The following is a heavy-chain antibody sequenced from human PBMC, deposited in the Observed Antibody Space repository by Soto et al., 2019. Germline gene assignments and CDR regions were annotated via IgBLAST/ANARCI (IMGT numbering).Heavy chain of an antibody. V-gene: IGHV3-21*01. CDR1: GFPFSAYN. J-gene: IGHJ5*02. CDR2: ITVGSYHI. D-gene: IGHD1-26*01. Sequence: EVQLVESGGGLVKPGGSLRLSCTGSGFPFSAYNINWVRQAPGKGLEWVSSITVGSYHIYQPNSMKGRFTISRDDAKNSVYLQIDSLRDEDTALYYCSLSHEVGLRGASWGQGTLVTVS. CDR3: SLSHEVGLRGAS.